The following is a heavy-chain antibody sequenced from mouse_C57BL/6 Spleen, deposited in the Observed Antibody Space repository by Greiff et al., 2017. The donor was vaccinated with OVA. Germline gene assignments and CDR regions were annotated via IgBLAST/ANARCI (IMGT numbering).Heavy chain of an antibody. V-gene: IGHV1-50*01. J-gene: IGHJ2*01. Sequence: VQLQQPGAELVKPGASVKLSCKASGYTFTSYWMQWVKQRPGQGLEWIGEIDPSDSYTNYNQKFKGKATLTVDTSSSTAYMQLSSLTSEDSAVYYCARWSGTDYWGQGTTLTVSS. CDR2: IDPSDSYT. CDR1: GYTFTSYW. CDR3: ARWSGTDY. D-gene: IGHD4-1*01.